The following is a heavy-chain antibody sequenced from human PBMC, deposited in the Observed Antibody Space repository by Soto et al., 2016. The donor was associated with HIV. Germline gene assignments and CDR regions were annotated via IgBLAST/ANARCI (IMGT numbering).Heavy chain of an antibody. CDR1: GFTFSSYS. CDR3: AKAAMTIMYFYTLYYFDY. D-gene: IGHD2-2*01. CDR2: ISSSSTYI. J-gene: IGHJ4*02. V-gene: IGHV3-21*01. Sequence: EVQLVESGGGLVKPGGSLRLSCAASGFTFSSYSMNWVRQAPGKGLEWVSSISSSSTYIYYADSVKGRFTISRDNAKNSLYLQMNSLRAEDTAVYFCAKAAMTIMYFYTLYYFDYWGQGTLVTVSS.